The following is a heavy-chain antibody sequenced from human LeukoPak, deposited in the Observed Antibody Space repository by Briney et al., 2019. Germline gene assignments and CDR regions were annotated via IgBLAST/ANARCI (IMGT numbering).Heavy chain of an antibody. V-gene: IGHV3-21*01. J-gene: IGHJ6*03. D-gene: IGHD6-19*01. Sequence: PGGSLRLSCAASGFTFSSYSMNWVRQAPGEGLEWVSSISSSSSYIYYADSVKGRFTISRDNAKNSLYLQMNSLRAEDTAVYYCARDALGSSGFYYYYYMDVWGKGTTVTVSS. CDR3: ARDALGSSGFYYYYYMDV. CDR1: GFTFSSYS. CDR2: ISSSSSYI.